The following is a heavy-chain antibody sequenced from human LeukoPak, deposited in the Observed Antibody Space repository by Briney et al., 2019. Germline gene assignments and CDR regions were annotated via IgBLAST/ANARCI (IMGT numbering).Heavy chain of an antibody. D-gene: IGHD3-16*01. Sequence: PGGSLRLSCAASGFTFSSYAMSWVRQPPGKGLEWVSAISGSGGSTYYADSVKGRFTISRDNSKNTVYLQMNSLRAEDTAVYYCAKGARLRLGEDFDYWGQGTLVTVSS. J-gene: IGHJ4*02. CDR2: ISGSGGST. CDR3: AKGARLRLGEDFDY. V-gene: IGHV3-23*01. CDR1: GFTFSSYA.